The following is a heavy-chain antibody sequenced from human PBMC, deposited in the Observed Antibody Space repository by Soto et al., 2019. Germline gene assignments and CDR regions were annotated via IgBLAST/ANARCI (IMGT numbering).Heavy chain of an antibody. Sequence: QVQLVQSGAEVKKPGASVKVSCKASGYTFTSYDINWVRQATGQGLEWMGWMHPNSGNTGYAQKVQGRCTMTRNTSISTAYMELRSLRSEDTAVYYCAITHLRFGEHHYWGQGTLVTVSS. J-gene: IGHJ4*02. V-gene: IGHV1-8*01. CDR1: GYTFTSYD. D-gene: IGHD3-10*01. CDR2: MHPNSGNT. CDR3: AITHLRFGEHHY.